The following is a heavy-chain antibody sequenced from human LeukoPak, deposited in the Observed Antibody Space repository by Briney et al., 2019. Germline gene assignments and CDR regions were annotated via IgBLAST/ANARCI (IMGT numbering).Heavy chain of an antibody. CDR1: GYTFTSYY. V-gene: IGHV1-46*01. J-gene: IGHJ4*02. D-gene: IGHD2-2*01. CDR3: ARESKVVPAAGYFDY. CDR2: INPSGGST. Sequence: ASVKVPCKASGYTFTSYYMHWVRQAPGQGLGWMGIINPSGGSTSYAQKFQGRVTMTRDTSTSTVYMELSSLRSEDTAVYYCARESKVVPAAGYFDYWGQGTLVTVSS.